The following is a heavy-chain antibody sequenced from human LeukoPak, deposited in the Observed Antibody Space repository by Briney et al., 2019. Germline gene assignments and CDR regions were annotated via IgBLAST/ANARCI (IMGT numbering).Heavy chain of an antibody. CDR1: GGSFSGYY. Sequence: SETLSLTCAVYGGSFSGYYWSWIRQPPGKGLEWIGEINHSGSTNYNPSLKSRVTISVDTSKNQFSLKLSSVTAADTAVYYCARQLVVGAIVSYYFDYWGQGTLVTVSS. CDR2: INHSGST. D-gene: IGHD1-26*01. CDR3: ARQLVVGAIVSYYFDY. J-gene: IGHJ4*02. V-gene: IGHV4-34*01.